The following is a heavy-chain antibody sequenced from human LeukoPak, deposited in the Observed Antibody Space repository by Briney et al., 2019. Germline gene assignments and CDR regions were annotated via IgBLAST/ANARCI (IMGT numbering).Heavy chain of an antibody. V-gene: IGHV1-46*01. CDR3: AKDLRWDHPGFDP. Sequence: ASVKVSCKASGYTFTSYYMHWARQAPGQGLEWMGIINPGGGSTSYARKFQDRVTMTRDTSTSTVYMDLSSLRSEDTAVYYCAKDLRWDHPGFDPWGQGTLVIVSS. D-gene: IGHD4-23*01. CDR1: GYTFTSYY. CDR2: INPGGGST. J-gene: IGHJ5*02.